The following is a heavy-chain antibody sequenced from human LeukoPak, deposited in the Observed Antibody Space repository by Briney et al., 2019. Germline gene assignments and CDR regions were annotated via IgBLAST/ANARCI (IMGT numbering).Heavy chain of an antibody. V-gene: IGHV1-2*04. J-gene: IGHJ4*02. Sequence: ASVKVSCKASGYTFTGYYMHWVRQAPGQGLEWMGWINPNSGGTNYAQKFQGWVTMTRDTSISTAYMELSRLRSDDTAVYYCARALSSSWFYYFDYWGQGTLVTVSS. D-gene: IGHD6-13*01. CDR1: GYTFTGYY. CDR2: INPNSGGT. CDR3: ARALSSSWFYYFDY.